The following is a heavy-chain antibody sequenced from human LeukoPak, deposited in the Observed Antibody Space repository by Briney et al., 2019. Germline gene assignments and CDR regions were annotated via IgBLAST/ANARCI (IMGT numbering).Heavy chain of an antibody. D-gene: IGHD6-6*01. CDR2: ISSGSNYI. Sequence: GGSLRLSCAASGFTFSSYSMVWVRQAPGKGLEWVSSISSGSNYIYYADSVKGRFTISRDNARTSLYLQMNSLRAEDTAVYYCAREYSSSSGRSFDYWGQGTLVIVSS. J-gene: IGHJ4*02. CDR1: GFTFSSYS. CDR3: AREYSSSSGRSFDY. V-gene: IGHV3-21*06.